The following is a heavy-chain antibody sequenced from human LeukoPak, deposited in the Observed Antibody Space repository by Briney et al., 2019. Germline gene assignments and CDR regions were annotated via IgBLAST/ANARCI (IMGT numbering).Heavy chain of an antibody. CDR3: ARDSTPNYDYVWGSSDY. J-gene: IGHJ4*02. D-gene: IGHD3-16*01. CDR1: GYTSTSYG. V-gene: IGHV1-18*01. CDR2: ISAYNGNT. Sequence: ASVKVSCKASGYTSTSYGISWVRQAPGQGLEWMGWISAYNGNTNYAQKLQGRVTMTTDTSTSTAYMELRSLRSDDTAVYYCARDSTPNYDYVWGSSDYWGQGTLVAVSS.